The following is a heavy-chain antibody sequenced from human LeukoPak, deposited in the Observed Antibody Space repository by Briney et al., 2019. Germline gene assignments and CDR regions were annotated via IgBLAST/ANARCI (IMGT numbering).Heavy chain of an antibody. V-gene: IGHV4-34*01. CDR1: GGSFSGYY. CDR3: ARDGGQQLAPFDY. Sequence: SETLSLTCAVYGGSFSGYYWSWIRQPPGKGLEWIGEINHSGSTNYNPSLKSRVTISVDTSKNQFSLKLSSVTAADTAVYYCARDGGQQLAPFDYWGQGTLVTVSS. J-gene: IGHJ4*02. D-gene: IGHD6-13*01. CDR2: INHSGST.